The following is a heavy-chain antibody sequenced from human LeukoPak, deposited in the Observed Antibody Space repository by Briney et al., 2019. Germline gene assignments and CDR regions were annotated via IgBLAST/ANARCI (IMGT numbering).Heavy chain of an antibody. CDR1: GFTLSIYS. V-gene: IGHV3-23*01. D-gene: IGHD2-21*01. CDR2: ISSRVAGT. Sequence: GGSLRLSCAASGFTLSIYSMSWVRQTPGKGLEWVADISSRVAGTYHADTVRGRFTISRDNSKNTLYLHMNSLRAEDAAVYFCAKAPVTSCRGAYCYPFDSWGQGTLVTVSS. J-gene: IGHJ4*02. CDR3: AKAPVTSCRGAYCYPFDS.